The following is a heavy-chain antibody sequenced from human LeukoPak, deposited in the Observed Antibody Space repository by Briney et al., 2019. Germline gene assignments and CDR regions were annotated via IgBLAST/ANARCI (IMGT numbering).Heavy chain of an antibody. V-gene: IGHV3-66*01. Sequence: GGSLRLSCAASGVTVSSNYMSWVRQAPGKGLEWVSVIYSGGSTYYADSVKGRFTTSRDSSKNTLLLLMNSLRVEDTAVYYCARGEGNFDYWGQGTLVTVSS. CDR3: ARGEGNFDY. CDR1: GVTVSSNY. CDR2: IYSGGST. J-gene: IGHJ4*02.